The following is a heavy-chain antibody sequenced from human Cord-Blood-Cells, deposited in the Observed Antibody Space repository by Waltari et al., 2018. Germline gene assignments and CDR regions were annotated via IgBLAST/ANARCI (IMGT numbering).Heavy chain of an antibody. CDR3: ARYYRDILTGYYDY. CDR1: GYTFTSYA. J-gene: IGHJ4*02. V-gene: IGHV1-3*01. CDR2: INAGNGNT. D-gene: IGHD3-9*01. Sequence: QVQLVQSGAEVKKPGASVKVSCKASGYTFTSYAMHWVRQAPGQRLEWMGWINAGNGNTKYSQKFQGRVTITRDTSASTAYMELSSLRSEDTAVYYCARYYRDILTGYYDYWGQGTLVTVSS.